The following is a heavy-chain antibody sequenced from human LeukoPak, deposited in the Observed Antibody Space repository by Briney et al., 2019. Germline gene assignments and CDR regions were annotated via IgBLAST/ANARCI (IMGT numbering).Heavy chain of an antibody. J-gene: IGHJ4*02. D-gene: IGHD6-6*01. Sequence: SETLSLTCTVSGGSISSGGYYWSWIRQHPGKGLEWIGYIYHSGSTYYNPSLKSRVTISVDTSKNQFSLKLSSVTAADTAVYYCARIPKSSSRFFDYWGQGTLVTVSS. CDR3: ARIPKSSSRFFDY. V-gene: IGHV4-31*03. CDR2: IYHSGST. CDR1: GGSISSGGYY.